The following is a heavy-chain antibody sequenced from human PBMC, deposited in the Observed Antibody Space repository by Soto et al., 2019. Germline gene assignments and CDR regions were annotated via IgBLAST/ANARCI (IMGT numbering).Heavy chain of an antibody. CDR1: GGSFSGYY. V-gene: IGHV4-34*01. D-gene: IGHD2-2*01. CDR2: VNHSGST. Sequence: PSETLSLTCAVYGGSFSGYYWSWIRQPPGKGLEWIGEVNHSGSTNYNPSLKSRVTISVDTSKNQFSLKLSSVTAADTAVYYCARTRGRRLGYCSSTSCPRGDLLYYFDYWGQGTLVTVSS. CDR3: ARTRGRRLGYCSSTSCPRGDLLYYFDY. J-gene: IGHJ4*02.